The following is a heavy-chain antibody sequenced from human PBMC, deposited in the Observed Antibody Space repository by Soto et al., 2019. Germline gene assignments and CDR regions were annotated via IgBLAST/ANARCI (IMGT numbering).Heavy chain of an antibody. CDR1: GFTFNTYW. J-gene: IGHJ6*02. CDR3: ARDTVFYGLDV. Sequence: EVQLVESGGGLVQPGGSLRLSCAASGFTFNTYWMSWVRQAPGKGLEWVANIKEDGSDKYYVGSVKGRFTISRDNAKKSLSLQMTSLRVEDTAVYYCARDTVFYGLDVWGQGTTVIVSS. V-gene: IGHV3-7*01. CDR2: IKEDGSDK.